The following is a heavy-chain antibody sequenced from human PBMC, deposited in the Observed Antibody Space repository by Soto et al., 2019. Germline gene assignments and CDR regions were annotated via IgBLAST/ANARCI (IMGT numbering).Heavy chain of an antibody. J-gene: IGHJ5*02. Sequence: ASVKVSCKASGFTFTSSAVQWVRQARGQRLEWIGWIGVGSGNRHYAQKFQERVTITRDMSTNTAYMELSSLRSEDTAVYYCARRRRITIFGVVIIPVWFDPWGQGTLVTVSS. D-gene: IGHD3-3*01. V-gene: IGHV1-58*01. CDR3: ARRRRITIFGVVIIPVWFDP. CDR2: IGVGSGNR. CDR1: GFTFTSSA.